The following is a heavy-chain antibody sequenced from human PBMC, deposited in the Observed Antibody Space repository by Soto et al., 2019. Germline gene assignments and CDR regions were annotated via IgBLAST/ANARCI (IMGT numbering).Heavy chain of an antibody. J-gene: IGHJ6*02. D-gene: IGHD2-15*01. CDR3: AHRKFCHETPYYFDGRDV. CDR2: IYWDDDR. V-gene: IGHV2-5*02. CDR1: GFSLNTKGVG. Sequence: QITLRESGPTLVKPTQTLTLTCTLSGFSLNTKGVGVGWIRQPPGKALEWLALIYWDDDRRYSSSLKSRLTITKDTSKNQVVLTMTNMDPVDTATYYFAHRKFCHETPYYFDGRDVWGQGTTVTVSS.